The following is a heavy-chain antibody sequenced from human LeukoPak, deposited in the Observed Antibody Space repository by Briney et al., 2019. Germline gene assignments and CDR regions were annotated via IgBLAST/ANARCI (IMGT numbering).Heavy chain of an antibody. CDR3: ARGTVGIAVAGTYYYYGMDV. D-gene: IGHD6-19*01. J-gene: IGHJ6*02. CDR1: GYTFTSYD. CDR2: MNPNSGNT. Sequence: ASVKVSCKASGYTFTSYDINWVRQATGQGLEWMGWMNPNSGNTGYAQKFQGRVTMTRNTSISTAYMELSSLRSEDTAVYYCARGTVGIAVAGTYYYYGMDVRGQGTTVTVSS. V-gene: IGHV1-8*01.